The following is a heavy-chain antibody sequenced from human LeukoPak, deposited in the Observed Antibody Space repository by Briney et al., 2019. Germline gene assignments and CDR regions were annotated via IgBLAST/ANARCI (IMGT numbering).Heavy chain of an antibody. Sequence: PSETLSLTCTVSGGFISNYYWSWIRQPAGKGLEWIGRINTSGSTNYNSSLKSRVTMSVDTSKNQFSLKLSSVTAADTAVYYCARVRFFDSSVLTRKRSYYFDYWGQGTLVTVSS. CDR1: GGFISNYY. D-gene: IGHD3-22*01. CDR2: INTSGST. CDR3: ARVRFFDSSVLTRKRSYYFDY. J-gene: IGHJ4*02. V-gene: IGHV4-4*07.